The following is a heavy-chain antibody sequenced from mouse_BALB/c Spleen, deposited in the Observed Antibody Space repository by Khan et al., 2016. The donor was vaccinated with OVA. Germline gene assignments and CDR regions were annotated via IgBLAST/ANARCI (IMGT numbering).Heavy chain of an antibody. D-gene: IGHD4-1*01. CDR1: GYSITRDYA. CDR2: ITNSGST. V-gene: IGHV3-2*02. J-gene: IGHJ4*01. CDR3: ASELGRYYAMDY. Sequence: EVELVESGPGLVKPSQSLSLTCTVTGYSITRDYAWNWIRQFPGNKLEWMGYITNSGSTNYNPSLQSRISITRDTSKNQFFLKLNSVTTDDTATYYCASELGRYYAMDYWGQGTSVTVSS.